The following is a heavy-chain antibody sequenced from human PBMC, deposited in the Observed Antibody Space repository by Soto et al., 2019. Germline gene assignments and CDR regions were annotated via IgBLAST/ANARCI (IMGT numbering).Heavy chain of an antibody. CDR2: INSDGSST. Sequence: EVQLVESGGGLVQPGGSLRLSCAASGFTFSSYWMHWVRQAPGKGLVWVSRINSDGSSTSYADSVKGRFTISRDNAKNTLYLQINSLRAEDTAVYYCARGATVVNPADYYGMDVWGQGTTVTVSS. D-gene: IGHD4-17*01. CDR3: ARGATVVNPADYYGMDV. CDR1: GFTFSSYW. J-gene: IGHJ6*02. V-gene: IGHV3-74*01.